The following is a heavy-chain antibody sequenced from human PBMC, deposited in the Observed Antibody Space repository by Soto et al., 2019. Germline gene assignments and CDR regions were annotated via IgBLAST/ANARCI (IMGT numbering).Heavy chain of an antibody. Sequence: GGSLRLGCTASGFTFSGDEMNWVHQDPGKGRGWVSYISNRESIVYYADSVRGRFTISRDNAKNSLFLQMNSRRAEDTAVYYWARDFAGYCSGGSGYSRVENFDYWGQVT. CDR3: ARDFAGYCSGGSGYSRVENFDY. D-gene: IGHD2-15*01. CDR2: ISNRESIV. V-gene: IGHV3-48*03. J-gene: IGHJ4*02. CDR1: GFTFSGDE.